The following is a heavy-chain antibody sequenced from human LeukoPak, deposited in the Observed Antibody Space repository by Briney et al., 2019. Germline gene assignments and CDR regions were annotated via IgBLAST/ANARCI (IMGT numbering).Heavy chain of an antibody. D-gene: IGHD3-10*01. CDR2: IYHSGST. CDR3: ARRSGSPYYYGSGSYYPLNWFDP. Sequence: SETLSLTCTVSGYSISSGYYWGWIRQPPGKGLEWIGSIYHSGSTYYNPSLKSRVTISVDTSKNQFSLKLSSVTAADTAVYYCARRSGSPYYYGSGSYYPLNWFDPWGQGTLVTVSS. V-gene: IGHV4-38-2*02. CDR1: GYSISSGYY. J-gene: IGHJ5*02.